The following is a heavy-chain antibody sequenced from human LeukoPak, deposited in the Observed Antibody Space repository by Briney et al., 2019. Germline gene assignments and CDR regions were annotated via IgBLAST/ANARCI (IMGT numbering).Heavy chain of an antibody. CDR3: ARPYCSGGSFCAFGI. Sequence: SETLSLTCAVYGGSFSGYYWSWIRQPPGKGLEWIGEINHSGSTNYNPSLKSRVTMSVDTSKNQFSLKLSSVTAADTAVYYCARPYCSGGSFCAFGIWGQGTMVTVSS. J-gene: IGHJ3*02. CDR1: GGSFSGYY. D-gene: IGHD2-15*01. CDR2: INHSGST. V-gene: IGHV4-34*01.